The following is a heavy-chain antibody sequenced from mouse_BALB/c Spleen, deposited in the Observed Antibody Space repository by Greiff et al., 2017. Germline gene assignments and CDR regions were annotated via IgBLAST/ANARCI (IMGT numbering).Heavy chain of an antibody. CDR3: ARGGILPPITTNYYAMDY. J-gene: IGHJ4*01. CDR1: GYSITSGYY. D-gene: IGHD1-2*01. V-gene: IGHV3-6*02. CDR2: ISYDGSN. Sequence: EVKLMESGPGLVKPSQSLSLTCSVTGYSITSGYYWNWIRQFPGNKLEWMGYISYDGSNNYNPSLKNRISITRDTSKNQFFLKLNSVTTEDTATYYCARGGILPPITTNYYAMDYWGQGTSVTVSS.